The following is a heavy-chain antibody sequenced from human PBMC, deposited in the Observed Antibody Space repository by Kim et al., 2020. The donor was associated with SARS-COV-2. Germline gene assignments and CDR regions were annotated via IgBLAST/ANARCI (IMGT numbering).Heavy chain of an antibody. J-gene: IGHJ4*02. Sequence: SVKVSCKASGGTFSSYAISWVRQAPGQGLEWMGGIIPIFGTANYAQKFQGRVTITADESTSTAYMELSSLRSEDTAVYYCARAGGSYDILTGYYSEDFDYWGQGTLVTVSS. CDR3: ARAGGSYDILTGYYSEDFDY. D-gene: IGHD3-9*01. CDR2: IIPIFGTA. CDR1: GGTFSSYA. V-gene: IGHV1-69*13.